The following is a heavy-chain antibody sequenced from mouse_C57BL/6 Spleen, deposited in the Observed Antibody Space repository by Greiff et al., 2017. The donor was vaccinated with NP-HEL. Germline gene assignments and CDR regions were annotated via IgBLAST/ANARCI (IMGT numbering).Heavy chain of an antibody. Sequence: EVQLVESEGGLVQPGSSMKLSCTASGFTFRDYYMAWVRQVPEKGLEWVANINYDGSSTYYLDSLNSRFIISTDNAKNILFLQMSSLKSEETATYYCARFTTVVAIPHYAMDYWGQGTSVTVSS. D-gene: IGHD1-1*01. V-gene: IGHV5-16*01. CDR2: INYDGSST. CDR1: GFTFRDYY. CDR3: ARFTTVVAIPHYAMDY. J-gene: IGHJ4*01.